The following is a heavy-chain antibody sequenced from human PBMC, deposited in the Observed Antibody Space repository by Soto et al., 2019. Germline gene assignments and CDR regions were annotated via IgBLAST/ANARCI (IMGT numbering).Heavy chain of an antibody. CDR1: GYTFTSYD. V-gene: IGHV1-8*01. CDR3: ARGEPRAYYYYYGMDV. J-gene: IGHJ6*02. Sequence: ASVKVSCKASGYTFTSYDINWVRQATGQGLEWMGWMNPNSGNTGYAQKFQGRVTMTRNTSISTAYMELSSLRSEDTAVYYCARGEPRAYYYYYGMDVLGQGTTVTVSS. D-gene: IGHD1-26*01. CDR2: MNPNSGNT.